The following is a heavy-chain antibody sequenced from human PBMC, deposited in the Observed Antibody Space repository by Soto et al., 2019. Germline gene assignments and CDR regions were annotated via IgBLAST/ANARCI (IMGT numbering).Heavy chain of an antibody. D-gene: IGHD1-26*01. CDR1: GFSFRSDW. J-gene: IGHJ4*02. Sequence: EEQLVESGGGLVQPGGSLRLTCAVSGFSFRSDWMNWVRQAPGKGLEWVAHTNQDGSQKYYVDSVKGRFTIFRDNAKNSLYLQMNSLRAEETAVYYCSGGVGDAFWGQGTLVTVSS. CDR2: TNQDGSQK. CDR3: SGGVGDAF. V-gene: IGHV3-7*04.